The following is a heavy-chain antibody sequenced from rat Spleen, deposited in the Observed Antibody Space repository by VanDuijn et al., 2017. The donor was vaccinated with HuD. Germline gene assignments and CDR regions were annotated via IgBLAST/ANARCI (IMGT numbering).Heavy chain of an antibody. Sequence: EVQLVESGGGLVQPGRSLKLSCAASGFTFSNYGMHWIRQAPTKGLEWVASISPSGGSPYYRDSVKGRFTISRDKAKSTLYLLMESLRSEETATYYCATEELRYTASEFDYWGQGVMVTVSS. V-gene: IGHV5-19*01. CDR1: GFTFSNYG. J-gene: IGHJ2*01. D-gene: IGHD1-11*01. CDR2: ISPSGGSP. CDR3: ATEELRYTASEFDY.